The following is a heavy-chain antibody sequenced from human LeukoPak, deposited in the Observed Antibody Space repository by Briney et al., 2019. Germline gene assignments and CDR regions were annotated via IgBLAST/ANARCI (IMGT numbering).Heavy chain of an antibody. CDR2: IKQDGSEK. J-gene: IGHJ4*02. CDR1: GFTFSSYW. V-gene: IGHV3-7*01. D-gene: IGHD1-1*01. CDR3: ARDLRRTLGSTPGY. Sequence: GGSLRLSCAASGFTFSSYWMSWVRQAPGKGLEWVANIKQDGSEKYYVDSVKGRFTISRDNAKNSLYLQMNSLRAEDTAVYYCARDLRRTLGSTPGYWGQGTLVTVSS.